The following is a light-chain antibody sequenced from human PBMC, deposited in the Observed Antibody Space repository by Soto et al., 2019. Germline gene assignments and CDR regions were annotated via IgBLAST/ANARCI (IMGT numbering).Light chain of an antibody. V-gene: IGKV1D-12*01. CDR2: AAS. J-gene: IGKJ2*01. Sequence: DIQMTQSPSSVSASVGDRVTITCRASQGISSCLAWYQQKPGKAPKLLIYAASSLQSGVPSRFSGSGSGTDFTLTLSSLQPEHFAKSYGQQANSFPYTFGQGAKLEIK. CDR3: QQANSFPYT. CDR1: QGISSC.